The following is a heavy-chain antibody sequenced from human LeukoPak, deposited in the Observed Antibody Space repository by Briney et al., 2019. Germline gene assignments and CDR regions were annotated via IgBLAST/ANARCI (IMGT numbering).Heavy chain of an antibody. V-gene: IGHV4-59*08. CDR2: IYYSGST. J-gene: IGHJ4*02. CDR3: AATDRHFDY. Sequence: SETLSLTCTVSGGSISSYYWSWIRQPPEKGLEWIGCIYYSGSTYYNPSLKSRVTVSVDTSKNQFSLKLSSVTAADTAVYYCAATDRHFDYWGQGTLVTVSS. CDR1: GGSISSYY.